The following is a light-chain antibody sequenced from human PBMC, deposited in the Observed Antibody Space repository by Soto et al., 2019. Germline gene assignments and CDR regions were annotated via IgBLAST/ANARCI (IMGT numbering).Light chain of an antibody. J-gene: IGLJ2*01. CDR3: SSYAGTKNFGV. Sequence: QSALTQPASLSGSPGQSITISCTGTSSDIGAYDYVSWFQQHPGKAPKLMISEVSKRPSGVPDRFSGSKSGNTASLTVSGLQADDEADYYCSSYAGTKNFGVFGGGTKLTVL. CDR2: EVS. V-gene: IGLV2-8*01. CDR1: SSDIGAYDY.